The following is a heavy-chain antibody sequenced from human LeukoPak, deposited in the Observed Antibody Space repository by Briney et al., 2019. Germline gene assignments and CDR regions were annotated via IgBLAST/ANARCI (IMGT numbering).Heavy chain of an antibody. J-gene: IGHJ3*02. Sequence: ASVKVSCKTSGYTFTGHYMHWVRQAPGQGLEWMGWINPKSGGTNYAQKFQGRVTMTRDTSISTAYMELSRLTSDDTAVYYCARAYSSDSGGYSKTPDAFDIWGQGTMITVSS. CDR3: ARAYSSDSGGYSKTPDAFDI. D-gene: IGHD3-22*01. V-gene: IGHV1-2*02. CDR1: GYTFTGHY. CDR2: INPKSGGT.